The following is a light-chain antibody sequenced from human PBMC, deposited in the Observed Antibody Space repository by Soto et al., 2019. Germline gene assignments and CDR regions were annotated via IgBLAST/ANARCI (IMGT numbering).Light chain of an antibody. V-gene: IGLV2-14*01. Sequence: QFALTQPASVSGSPGQSITISCTGTRSDVGGYNYVSWYQQHPGKAPKLMIYDVSNRPSGVSNRFSGSKSGNTASLTISGLQAEDEADYYCNSYTTSSTYVFGTGTKVTVL. CDR1: RSDVGGYNY. CDR3: NSYTTSSTYV. J-gene: IGLJ1*01. CDR2: DVS.